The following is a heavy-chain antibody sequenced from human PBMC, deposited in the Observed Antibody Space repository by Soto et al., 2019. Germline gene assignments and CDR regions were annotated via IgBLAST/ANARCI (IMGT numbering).Heavy chain of an antibody. CDR2: IDPSDSYT. D-gene: IGHD3-16*01. V-gene: IGHV5-10-1*01. J-gene: IGHJ4*02. CDR3: ARHAGGVFDY. Sequence: GASLKISGKGSRYSFTSYWINWVRQMPGKGLEWMGRIDPSDSYTNYSPSFQGHVTISADKSISTAYLQWSSLKASDTAMYYCARHAGGVFDYWGQGTLVTVSS. CDR1: RYSFTSYW.